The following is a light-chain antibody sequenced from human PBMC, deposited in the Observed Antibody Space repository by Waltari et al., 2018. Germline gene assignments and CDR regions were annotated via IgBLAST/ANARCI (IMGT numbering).Light chain of an antibody. CDR3: QVWDTSSDRVV. Sequence: SYVLTQPPSASVAPGKTARITCGGNNVGSKSGHWYQQKPGQAPLLVVYDDSARPSGIPDRFSASNSGNTATLTISRVENGDEADYYCQVWDTSSDRVVFGGGTKLTVL. V-gene: IGLV3-21*03. CDR1: NVGSKS. J-gene: IGLJ2*01. CDR2: DDS.